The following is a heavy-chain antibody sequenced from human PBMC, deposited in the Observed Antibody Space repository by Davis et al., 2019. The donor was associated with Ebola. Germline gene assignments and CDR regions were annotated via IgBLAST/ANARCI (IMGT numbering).Heavy chain of an antibody. CDR1: GYTFTTYG. J-gene: IGHJ5*02. V-gene: IGHV1-18*01. CDR3: ARDYSDISIGYPGLMVDP. Sequence: AASVKVSCKASGYTFTTYGISWVRQAPGHGLEWMGWISAYNGDTDYAQKFQGRVTMTTDTSTNTAYMELRSLRSDDTAVYFCARDYSDISIGYPGLMVDPWGQGTLVIVSS. D-gene: IGHD3-9*01. CDR2: ISAYNGDT.